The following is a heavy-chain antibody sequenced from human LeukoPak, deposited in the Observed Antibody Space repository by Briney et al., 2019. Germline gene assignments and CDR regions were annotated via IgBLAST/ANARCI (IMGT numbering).Heavy chain of an antibody. CDR2: IYYSGST. Sequence: SETLSLTCTVSGGSISSYYWGWIRQPPGKGLEWIGYIYYSGSTNYKPSLKSRVTISVDTSKNQFSLKLNSVTAADTAVYYCARGGYYGSGNDFRFDPWGQGTLVTVSS. J-gene: IGHJ5*02. CDR1: GGSISSYY. CDR3: ARGGYYGSGNDFRFDP. V-gene: IGHV4-59*01. D-gene: IGHD3-10*01.